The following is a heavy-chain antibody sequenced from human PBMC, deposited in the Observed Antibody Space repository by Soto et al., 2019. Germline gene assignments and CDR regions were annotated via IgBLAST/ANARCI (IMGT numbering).Heavy chain of an antibody. CDR3: ARGGGRLGYCSTTSCSLNAFDI. V-gene: IGHV1-18*01. Sequence: GASVKVSCKASRYTFTSYCISWVRQAPGQGLEWMGWISSYNGNTTYAQKLQGRVTVTTDTSTGTAYMELRSLRSDDTAVYYCARGGGRLGYCSTTSCSLNAFDIWGQGTMVTVSS. D-gene: IGHD2-2*01. CDR2: ISSYNGNT. J-gene: IGHJ3*02. CDR1: RYTFTSYC.